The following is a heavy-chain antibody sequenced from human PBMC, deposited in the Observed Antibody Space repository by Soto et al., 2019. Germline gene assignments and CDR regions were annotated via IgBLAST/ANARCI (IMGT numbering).Heavy chain of an antibody. V-gene: IGHV4-59*01. Sequence: SETLSLTCTVSGGSISSYYWSWIRQPPGKGLEWIGYIYYSGSTNYNPSLKSRVTISVDTSKNQFSLKLSSVTAADTAVYYCAREQFVGYYFDYWGQGTLVTVSS. D-gene: IGHD2-2*03. CDR3: AREQFVGYYFDY. CDR2: IYYSGST. CDR1: GGSISSYY. J-gene: IGHJ4*02.